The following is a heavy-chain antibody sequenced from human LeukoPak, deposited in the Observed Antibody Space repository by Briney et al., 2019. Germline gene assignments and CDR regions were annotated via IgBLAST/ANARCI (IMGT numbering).Heavy chain of an antibody. D-gene: IGHD1-26*01. J-gene: IGHJ4*02. CDR2: IYYSGST. V-gene: IGHV4-59*08. CDR1: GGSISSYY. Sequence: SETLSLTCTVSGGSISSYYWSWIRQPPEKGLEWIGYIYYSGSTNYNPSLKSRVTISVDTSKNQFSLKLSSVTAADTAVYYCARAYSGSYYVGVSPFDYWGQGTLVTVSS. CDR3: ARAYSGSYYVGVSPFDY.